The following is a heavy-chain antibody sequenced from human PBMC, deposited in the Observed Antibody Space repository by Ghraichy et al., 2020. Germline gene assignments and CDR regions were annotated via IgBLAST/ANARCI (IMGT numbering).Heavy chain of an antibody. Sequence: SQTLSLTCAVYGGSFSGYYWSWIRQPPGKGLEWIGEINHSGSTNYNPSLKSRVTISVDTSKNQFSLKLSSVTAADTAVYYCARNRASYSSGWYRDDAFDIWGQGTMVTVSS. V-gene: IGHV4-34*01. CDR3: ARNRASYSSGWYRDDAFDI. CDR1: GGSFSGYY. D-gene: IGHD6-19*01. J-gene: IGHJ3*02. CDR2: INHSGST.